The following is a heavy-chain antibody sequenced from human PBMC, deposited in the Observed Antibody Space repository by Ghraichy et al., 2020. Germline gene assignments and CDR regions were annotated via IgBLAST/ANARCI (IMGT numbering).Heavy chain of an antibody. CDR1: GFTFDDYG. CDR2: INWNGGST. D-gene: IGHD2-21*01. Sequence: GESLNISCAASGFTFDDYGMSWVRQAPGKGLEWVSGINWNGGSTGYADSVKGRFTISRDNAKNSLYLQMNSLRAEDTALYHCARSLRWSAFDIWGQGTMVTVSS. CDR3: ARSLRWSAFDI. V-gene: IGHV3-20*01. J-gene: IGHJ3*02.